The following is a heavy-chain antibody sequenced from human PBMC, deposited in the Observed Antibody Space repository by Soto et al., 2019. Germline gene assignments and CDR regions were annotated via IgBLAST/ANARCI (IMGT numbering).Heavy chain of an antibody. D-gene: IGHD2-15*01. J-gene: IGHJ6*02. CDR2: INHSGIT. CDR3: ARDRGYQVVSWSSYYYDLDV. V-gene: IGHV4-34*01. CDR1: GGSFTGYY. Sequence: QVQLQQWGAGLLKPSETLSLTCAVHGGSFTGYYWSWIRQSPGKGLEWIGQINHSGITNYNPSLKSRVTISLDTPKNQFYLNLTSVTAADTAFYYCARDRGYQVVSWSSYYYDLDVWGQGATVTVSS.